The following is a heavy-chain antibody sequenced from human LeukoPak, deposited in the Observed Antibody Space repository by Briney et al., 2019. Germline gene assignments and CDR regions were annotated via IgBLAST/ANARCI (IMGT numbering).Heavy chain of an antibody. Sequence: PGGSLRLSRAASGFTFSNYWMSWVRQAPGKGLEWVANIKEDGSEKYYVDSVKGRFTISRDNAKNSLYLQMNSLRAEDTAVYYCARTGGYYYYGMDVWGQGTTVTVSS. J-gene: IGHJ6*02. D-gene: IGHD3-10*01. CDR3: ARTGGYYYYGMDV. CDR2: IKEDGSEK. V-gene: IGHV3-7*04. CDR1: GFTFSNYW.